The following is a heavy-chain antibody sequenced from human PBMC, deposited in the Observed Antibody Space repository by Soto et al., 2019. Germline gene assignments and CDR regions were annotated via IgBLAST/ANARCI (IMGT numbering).Heavy chain of an antibody. V-gene: IGHV1-69*06. CDR3: ARATYYSDSSGFFYDAFDI. J-gene: IGHJ3*02. CDR1: GGTFSSYA. D-gene: IGHD3-22*01. Sequence: QVQLAQSGAEVKKPGSSVKVSCKASGGTFSSYAVSWVRQAPGQGLEWMGGIIPIFDTSNYAQKFQGRVTITADKSTSTAYMELSSLRSEDTAVYYCARATYYSDSSGFFYDAFDIRGQGTMVTVSS. CDR2: IIPIFDTS.